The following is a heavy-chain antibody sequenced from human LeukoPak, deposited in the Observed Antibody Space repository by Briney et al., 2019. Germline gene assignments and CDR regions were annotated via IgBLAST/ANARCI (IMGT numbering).Heavy chain of an antibody. J-gene: IGHJ4*02. CDR2: IRYDGSNK. CDR3: AKLLQLTYTESFDY. CDR1: GFTFSSYD. V-gene: IGHV3-30*02. D-gene: IGHD1-1*01. Sequence: GGSLRLSCAASGFTFSSYDMHWVRQAPGKGLEWVAFIRYDGSNKYYADSVKGRFTISRDNSKNTLYLQMNSLRAEDTAVYYCAKLLQLTYTESFDYWGQGTLVTVSS.